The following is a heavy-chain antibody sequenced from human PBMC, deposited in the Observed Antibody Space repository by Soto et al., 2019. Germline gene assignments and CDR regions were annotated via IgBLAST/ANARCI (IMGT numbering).Heavy chain of an antibody. CDR1: GGTFSGYA. CDR3: ARDPRSITGTTSSEDFQH. J-gene: IGHJ1*01. CDR2: IIPILGIT. D-gene: IGHD1-20*01. V-gene: IGHV1-69*01. Sequence: QAQLMQSGAEVKKPGSSVKVSCKASGGTFSGYAISWVRQAPGQGLEWMGGIIPILGITNYAQKFQGRITIAADESTGTGYMDLRSLRSEDTAVYYCARDPRSITGTTSSEDFQHWGQGTLVSVSS.